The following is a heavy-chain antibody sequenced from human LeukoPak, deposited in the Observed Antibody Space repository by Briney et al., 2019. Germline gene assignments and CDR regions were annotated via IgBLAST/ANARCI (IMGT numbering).Heavy chain of an antibody. V-gene: IGHV5-51*01. Sequence: GESLKISCQASGSSFSSYYIGWVRQMPGKGLEWMGIIYAGDSDIRYSPSFEGQVTISVDKSTTTAYLQWSSLKASDSAIYYCARLGVMVRGASDQITAFDIWGQGTLVTISS. CDR3: ARLGVMVRGASDQITAFDI. CDR2: IYAGDSDI. J-gene: IGHJ3*02. CDR1: GSSFSSYY. D-gene: IGHD3-10*01.